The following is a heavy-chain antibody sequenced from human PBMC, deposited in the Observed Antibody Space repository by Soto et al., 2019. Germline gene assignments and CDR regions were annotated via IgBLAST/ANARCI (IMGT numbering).Heavy chain of an antibody. Sequence: ASVKVSCKASGGTFSSYAISWVRQAPGQGLEWMGGIIPIFGTANYAQKFQGRVTITADESTSTAYMELSSLRSEDTAVYYCARVAHEGYGGNPVGYFDYWGQGTLVTVSS. D-gene: IGHD2-15*01. J-gene: IGHJ4*02. V-gene: IGHV1-69*13. CDR3: ARVAHEGYGGNPVGYFDY. CDR1: GGTFSSYA. CDR2: IIPIFGTA.